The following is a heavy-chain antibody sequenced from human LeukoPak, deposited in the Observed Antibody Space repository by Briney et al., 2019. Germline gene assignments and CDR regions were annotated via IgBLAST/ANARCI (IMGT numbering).Heavy chain of an antibody. V-gene: IGHV3-23*01. J-gene: IGHJ4*02. CDR3: ASQWELPPTPIDY. Sequence: PGGSLRLSCAASGFTFSSYAMSWVRQAPGKGLEWVSAISGSGGSTYYADSVKGRFTISRDNSKNTLYLQMKSLRAEDTAVYYCASQWELPPTPIDYWGQGTLVTVSS. CDR1: GFTFSSYA. CDR2: ISGSGGST. D-gene: IGHD1-26*01.